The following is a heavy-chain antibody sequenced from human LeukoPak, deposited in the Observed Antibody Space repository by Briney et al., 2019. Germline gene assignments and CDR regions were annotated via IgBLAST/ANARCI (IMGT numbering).Heavy chain of an antibody. D-gene: IGHD3-10*01. J-gene: IGHJ4*02. V-gene: IGHV3-7*01. CDR2: IKQDGCEI. Sequence: PGGTLRLSCAASGFTFSNFWMSWVRQVPGEGLEWVGNIKQDGCEIHYVDSVKGRFTTSRDNVQISLYLHKHSLRAEDKAVYYCTRDRQGSEIYSTDYWGRGTLVTVSS. CDR3: TRDRQGSEIYSTDY. CDR1: GFTFSNFW.